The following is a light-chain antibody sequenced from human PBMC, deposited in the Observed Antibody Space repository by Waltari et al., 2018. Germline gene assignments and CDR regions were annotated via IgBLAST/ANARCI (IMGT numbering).Light chain of an antibody. CDR1: KSIGSS. Sequence: EIVLTQSPDFQSVTPKEKVTITCRASKSIGSSLHWYHLKPDQSPKLLIKDASQSISGVPSRVSGSGSGTDFTFTISSLEAEDAATYYCHQSSSLTWTFGQGTKVEIK. V-gene: IGKV6-21*02. CDR2: DAS. CDR3: HQSSSLTWT. J-gene: IGKJ1*01.